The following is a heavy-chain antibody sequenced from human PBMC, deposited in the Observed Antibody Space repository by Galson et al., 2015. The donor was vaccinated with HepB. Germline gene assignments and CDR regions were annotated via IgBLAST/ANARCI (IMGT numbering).Heavy chain of an antibody. J-gene: IGHJ4*02. V-gene: IGHV3-21*01. D-gene: IGHD3-10*01. CDR2: ISSSSNYI. CDR3: ARDGAYYGSGSLDY. CDR1: GFTLSSYS. Sequence: SLRLSCAVSGFTLSSYSMNWVRQAPGKGLEWVSSISSSSNYIYYADSVKGRFSISRDNAKNSLYLQMNSLRAEDTAVYYCARDGAYYGSGSLDYWGQGTLVTVSS.